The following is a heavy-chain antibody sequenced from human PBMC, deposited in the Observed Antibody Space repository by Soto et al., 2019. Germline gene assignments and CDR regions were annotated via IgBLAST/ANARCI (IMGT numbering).Heavy chain of an antibody. Sequence: ASVKVFCKASGYTFTGYYMHWVRQAPGQGLEWMGWINPNSGGTNYAQKFQGWVTMTRDTSISTAYMELSRLRSDDTAVYYCARGLHLGELPGYWGQGTLVTVSS. CDR3: ARGLHLGELPGY. CDR2: INPNSGGT. D-gene: IGHD3-16*01. J-gene: IGHJ4*02. CDR1: GYTFTGYY. V-gene: IGHV1-2*04.